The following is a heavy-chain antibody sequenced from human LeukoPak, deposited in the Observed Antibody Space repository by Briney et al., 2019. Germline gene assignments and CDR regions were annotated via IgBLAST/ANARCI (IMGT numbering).Heavy chain of an antibody. CDR3: AKGYCASTTCYSRLDP. D-gene: IGHD2-2*01. V-gene: IGHV3-23*01. Sequence: PGGSLRLSCAASGFTFSSYAMSWVRQAPGKGLDWVSAIGGSGGSTFYADSVKGRFTISRDNSRDTLYLQMNSLRAEDTAVYYCAKGYCASTTCYSRLDPWGQGTLVTVSS. CDR1: GFTFSSYA. CDR2: IGGSGGST. J-gene: IGHJ5*02.